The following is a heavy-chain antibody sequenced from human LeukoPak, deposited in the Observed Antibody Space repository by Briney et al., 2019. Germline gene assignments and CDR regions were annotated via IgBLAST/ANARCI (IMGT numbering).Heavy chain of an antibody. CDR2: INHSGST. D-gene: IGHD3-10*01. CDR1: GGSFIGYY. CDR3: ARIFRITMVRGVRSPYYFDY. J-gene: IGHJ4*02. Sequence: SETLSLTCAVYGGSFIGYYWSWIRQPPGKGLEWIGEINHSGSTNYNPSLKSRVTISVDTSKNQFSLKLSSVTAADTAVYYCARIFRITMVRGVRSPYYFDYWGQGTLVTVSS. V-gene: IGHV4-34*01.